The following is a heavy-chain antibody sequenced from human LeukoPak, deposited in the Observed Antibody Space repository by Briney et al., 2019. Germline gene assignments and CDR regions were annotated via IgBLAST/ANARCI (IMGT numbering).Heavy chain of an antibody. CDR1: GFSFSDYY. CDR2: ISSSSST. Sequence: PGGSLRLSCAASGFSFSDYYMSWIRQAPGKGLEWVSYISSSSSTNYADSVKGRFTISRDNAKNSLYLQMNSLRVEDTAVYYCARENWYGSDWYRLDHWGQGTLVTVSS. D-gene: IGHD6-19*01. J-gene: IGHJ4*02. V-gene: IGHV3-11*05. CDR3: ARENWYGSDWYRLDH.